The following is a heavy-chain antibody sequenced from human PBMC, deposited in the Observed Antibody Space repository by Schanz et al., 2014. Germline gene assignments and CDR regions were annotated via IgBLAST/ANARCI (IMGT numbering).Heavy chain of an antibody. Sequence: QVQLVQSGPAVKKPGASMKVSCLASGSSSTEYFLHWVRQAPGQGLEWMGWINPNSGETNYEQKFKGRVTLTSDTSISTAFMELSGLTSDDTATYFCARARYTGYDCSGYWGQGTLLIVSS. CDR2: INPNSGET. J-gene: IGHJ4*02. V-gene: IGHV1-2*02. CDR3: ARARYTGYDCSGY. CDR1: GSSSTEYF. D-gene: IGHD5-12*01.